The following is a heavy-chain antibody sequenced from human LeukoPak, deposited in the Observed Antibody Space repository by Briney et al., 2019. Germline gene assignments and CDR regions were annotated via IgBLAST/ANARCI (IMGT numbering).Heavy chain of an antibody. Sequence: SETLSLTCTVSGGSISSYYWSWIRQPPGKGLEWIGYIYTSGSTNYNPSLKSRVTISVDTSKNQFSLKLSSVTAADTAVYYCARHVPIFGVAYYMDVWGKGTTVTVSS. V-gene: IGHV4-4*09. J-gene: IGHJ6*03. D-gene: IGHD3-3*01. CDR3: ARHVPIFGVAYYMDV. CDR2: IYTSGST. CDR1: GGSISSYY.